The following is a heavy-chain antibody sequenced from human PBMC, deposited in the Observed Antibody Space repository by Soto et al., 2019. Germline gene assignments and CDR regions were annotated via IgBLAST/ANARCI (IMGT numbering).Heavy chain of an antibody. V-gene: IGHV4-30-4*01. CDR1: GGSISSGDYY. J-gene: IGHJ5*02. Sequence: QVQLQESGPGLVKPSQTLSLTCTVSGGSISSGDYYWSWIRQPPGKGLEWIGYIYYSGSTYYNPSIKSRVTISVDTSKNQFSLKLSSVTAADTAVYYCARADVVVVAATMRAGWFDPWGQGTLVTVSS. CDR2: IYYSGST. CDR3: ARADVVVVAATMRAGWFDP. D-gene: IGHD2-15*01.